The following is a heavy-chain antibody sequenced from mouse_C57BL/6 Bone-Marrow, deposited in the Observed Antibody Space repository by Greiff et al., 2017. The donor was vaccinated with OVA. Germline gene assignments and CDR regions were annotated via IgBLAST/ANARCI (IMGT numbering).Heavy chain of an antibody. D-gene: IGHD2-3*01. Sequence: VQLQQPGAELVKPGASVKLSCKASGYTFTSYWMHWVKQRPGQGLEWIGMIHPSSGSTNYNEKFKSKATLTVDKSSSTAYMQLSSLTSEDSAVYYCARWDGYYVSWFAYWGQGTLVTVSA. CDR1: GYTFTSYW. J-gene: IGHJ3*01. CDR2: IHPSSGST. CDR3: ARWDGYYVSWFAY. V-gene: IGHV1-64*01.